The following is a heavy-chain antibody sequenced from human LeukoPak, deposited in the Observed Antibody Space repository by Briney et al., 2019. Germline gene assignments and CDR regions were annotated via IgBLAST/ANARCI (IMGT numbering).Heavy chain of an antibody. Sequence: GASVKVSCKASGYTFTANYIHWVRQAPGQGPEWMGWINPNSGGTNYAQRFQGKVTLTRDTSISTVYMEVSRLRYDDTAVYYCGRAPGIATIEYWGQGTLVTVSS. V-gene: IGHV1-2*02. CDR3: GRAPGIATIEY. CDR1: GYTFTANY. J-gene: IGHJ4*02. CDR2: INPNSGGT. D-gene: IGHD6-13*01.